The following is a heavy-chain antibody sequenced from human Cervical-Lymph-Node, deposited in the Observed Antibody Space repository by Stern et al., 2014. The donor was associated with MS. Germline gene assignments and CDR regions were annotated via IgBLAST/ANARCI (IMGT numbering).Heavy chain of an antibody. CDR2: IYHNGNT. V-gene: IGHV4-30-4*01. D-gene: IGHD3-22*01. J-gene: IGHJ4*02. CDR1: GGSVSSGDSY. Sequence: QVQLQESGPGLVKPSQTLSLTCTVSGGSVSSGDSYWSWIRQSPGRGLEWIGYIYHNGNTYYNPSLKSRLIISVDTSKNQFSLKLISVTAADTAVYYCARDRTYYSFDYWGQGTLVTVSS. CDR3: ARDRTYYSFDY.